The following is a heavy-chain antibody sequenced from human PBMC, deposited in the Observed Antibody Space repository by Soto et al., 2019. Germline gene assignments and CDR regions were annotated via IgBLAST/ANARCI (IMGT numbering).Heavy chain of an antibody. J-gene: IGHJ5*02. CDR2: IYYSGST. CDR1: GGSMIGYY. V-gene: IGHV4-59*01. D-gene: IGHD1-26*01. CDR3: ARNSGSYYRWFDP. Sequence: ETVSLTGTSSGGSMIGYYWSWIRQPPGKGLEWIGYIYYSGSTNYNPSLKSRVTISVDTSKNQFSLKLNSVPAADTAVYYCARNSGSYYRWFDPWGQGTLVTVS.